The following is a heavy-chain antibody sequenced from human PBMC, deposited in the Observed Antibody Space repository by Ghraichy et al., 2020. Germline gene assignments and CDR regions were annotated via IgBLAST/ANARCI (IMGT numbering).Heavy chain of an antibody. Sequence: SVKVSCKASGGTFSSYAISWVRQAPGQGLEWMGGIIPIFGTANYAQKFQGRVTITADESTSTAYMELSSLRSEDTAVYYCARVGDSYGSGSTEHAFDIWGQGTMVTVSS. CDR2: IIPIFGTA. J-gene: IGHJ3*02. D-gene: IGHD3-10*01. CDR1: GGTFSSYA. V-gene: IGHV1-69*13. CDR3: ARVGDSYGSGSTEHAFDI.